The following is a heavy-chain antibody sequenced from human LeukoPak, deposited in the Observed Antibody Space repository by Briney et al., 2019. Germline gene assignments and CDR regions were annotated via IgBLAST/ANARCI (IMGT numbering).Heavy chain of an antibody. D-gene: IGHD5-12*01. CDR3: ARVRRNSGNKYFDP. J-gene: IGHJ5*02. CDR2: IYISGGT. Sequence: PSQTLSLTCTVSGGSISSGNYYWSWIRQPAGMGLEWIGRIYISGGTDYNPSLKSRLTMSIDTSKNQFYLRLSSVTAADTAVYYCARVRRNSGNKYFDPWGQGTRVTVSS. V-gene: IGHV4-61*02. CDR1: GGSISSGNYY.